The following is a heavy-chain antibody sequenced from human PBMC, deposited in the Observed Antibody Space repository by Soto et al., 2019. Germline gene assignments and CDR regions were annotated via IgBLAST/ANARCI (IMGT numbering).Heavy chain of an antibody. D-gene: IGHD4-17*01. V-gene: IGHV3-30-3*01. CDR1: GFTFSSNA. J-gene: IGHJ4*02. CDR2: MSYDGSNE. Sequence: QVQLVESGGGVVQPGRSLRLSCAASGFTFSSNAMHWVRQAPGKGLEWVAVMSYDGSNEYYADSVKGRFTISRDNSSNTLYLKMNSLTAEDMAVYYCARDSILSGTTRPPPLDYWGQGTLVTVSS. CDR3: ARDSILSGTTRPPPLDY.